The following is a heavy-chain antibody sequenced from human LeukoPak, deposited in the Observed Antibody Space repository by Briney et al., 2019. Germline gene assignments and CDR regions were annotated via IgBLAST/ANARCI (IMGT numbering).Heavy chain of an antibody. V-gene: IGHV4-61*01. CDR1: SGSISSSSYY. J-gene: IGHJ6*02. Sequence: SETLSLTCTISSGSISSSSYYWSWIRQPPGKGLEWIGYIYYSGSTNYNPSLKSRVTISVDTSKNQFSLKLSSVTAADTAVYYCARSGPDALLRFLEWSQDYYGMDVWGQGTTVTVSS. CDR3: ARSGPDALLRFLEWSQDYYGMDV. CDR2: IYYSGST. D-gene: IGHD3-3*01.